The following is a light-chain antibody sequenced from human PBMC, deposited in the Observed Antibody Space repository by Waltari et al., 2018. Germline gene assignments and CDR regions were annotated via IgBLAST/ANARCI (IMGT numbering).Light chain of an antibody. Sequence: EIVLTQSPGTLSLSPGERATLSCRASQSVSSSYLTWYKQIPGQAPRLLIYGAFSRANGGPDRFSGSGSRTDFTLTISRLEPEEFAVYYCQQYGSSPPLITFGQGTRLEIK. V-gene: IGKV3-20*01. CDR2: GAF. CDR3: QQYGSSPPLIT. J-gene: IGKJ5*01. CDR1: QSVSSSY.